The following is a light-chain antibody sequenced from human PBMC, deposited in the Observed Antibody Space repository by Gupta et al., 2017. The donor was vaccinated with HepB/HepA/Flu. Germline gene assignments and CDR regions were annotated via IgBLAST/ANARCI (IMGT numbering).Light chain of an antibody. CDR1: SSNIGNNY. CDR2: ENN. J-gene: IGLJ2*01. Sequence: QSVLTQPPSVSAAPGQKVTISCSGSSSNIGNNYVSWYQQLPGTAPKLLIYENNKRPSGIPDRFSGSKSGTSATLGITGLQTGDEADDYCGTWDSSLSGVVFGGGTKLTVL. CDR3: GTWDSSLSGVV. V-gene: IGLV1-51*02.